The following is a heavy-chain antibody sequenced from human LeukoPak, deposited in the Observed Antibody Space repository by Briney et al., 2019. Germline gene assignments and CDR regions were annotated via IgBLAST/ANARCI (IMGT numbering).Heavy chain of an antibody. CDR3: ARGSGWVPFDY. Sequence: GGSLRLSCAASGFTFSSYSMNWVRQAPGKGLEWVSYISSSSSTIYYADSVKGRFTISRDNAKNSLYLQMNSLRAEDTAVYYCARGSGWVPFDYWGQGTLVTVSS. J-gene: IGHJ4*02. CDR2: ISSSSSTI. CDR1: GFTFSSYS. V-gene: IGHV3-48*04. D-gene: IGHD6-19*01.